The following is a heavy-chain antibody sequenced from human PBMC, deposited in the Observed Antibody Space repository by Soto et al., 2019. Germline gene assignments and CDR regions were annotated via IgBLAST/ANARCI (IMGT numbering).Heavy chain of an antibody. V-gene: IGHV3-48*03. CDR3: AREAVTGTFDY. CDR1: GFTFSSYE. Sequence: HPGGSLRLSCAASGFTFSSYEMNWVRQAPGEPLQWVSYISAGGTTIYYADSVTGRFTISRDDAKNSLYLQMNSLRADDTAVYYCAREAVTGTFDYWGQGTLVTVSS. D-gene: IGHD6-19*01. CDR2: ISAGGTTI. J-gene: IGHJ4*02.